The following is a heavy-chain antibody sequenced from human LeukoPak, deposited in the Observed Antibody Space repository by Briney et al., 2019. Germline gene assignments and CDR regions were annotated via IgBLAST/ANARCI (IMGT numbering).Heavy chain of an antibody. CDR2: IYWDDDK. D-gene: IGHD2-21*02. CDR3: AHSPLVTHFDY. Sequence: SGPTLVKPTQTLTLTCTFSGFSLSTSGVGVGWIRQPPGKALEWLALIYWDDDKRYSPSLKSRLTIIKDNSKNRVVLTMTNMDPVDTATYYCAHSPLVTHFDYWGQGTLVTVSS. J-gene: IGHJ4*02. V-gene: IGHV2-5*02. CDR1: GFSLSTSGVG.